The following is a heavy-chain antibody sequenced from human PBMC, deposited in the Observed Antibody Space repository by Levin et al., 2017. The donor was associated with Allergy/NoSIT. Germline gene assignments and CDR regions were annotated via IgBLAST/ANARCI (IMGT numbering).Heavy chain of an antibody. V-gene: IGHV3-23*01. Sequence: GESLKISCAASRFMFSNYAMSWVRQAPGKGLEWVSAIGGTGDSKFYLESVKGRFTSSRDNSKNMLYLEMNSLRAEDTALYYCAREQWLSSYWYFDLWGRGTLVTVSS. J-gene: IGHJ2*01. CDR3: AREQWLSSYWYFDL. D-gene: IGHD6-19*01. CDR2: IGGTGDSK. CDR1: RFMFSNYA.